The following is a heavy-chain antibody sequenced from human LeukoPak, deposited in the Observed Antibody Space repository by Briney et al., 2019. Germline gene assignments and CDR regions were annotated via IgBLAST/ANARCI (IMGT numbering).Heavy chain of an antibody. Sequence: SETLSLTCTVSGGSISSSSNFWGWIRQPPGKGLEWIGSISYSGSTYYNPSLKSRVTISVDASKNQFSLKLSSVTAADTAVYYCARLTPYSGSPLGDYWGQGTLVTVSS. CDR1: GGSISSSSNF. J-gene: IGHJ4*02. CDR3: ARLTPYSGSPLGDY. CDR2: ISYSGST. D-gene: IGHD1-26*01. V-gene: IGHV4-39*01.